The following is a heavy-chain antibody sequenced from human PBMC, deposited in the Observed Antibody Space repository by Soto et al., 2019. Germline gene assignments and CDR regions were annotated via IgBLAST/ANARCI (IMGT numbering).Heavy chain of an antibody. V-gene: IGHV1-2*02. CDR1: GYTFTGYF. D-gene: IGHD3-3*01. J-gene: IGHJ5*02. CDR2: INSNSGAT. CDR3: ARGGGTILAPLP. Sequence: ASVKVSCKASGYTFTGYFMHWVRQAPGQGLEWMGWINSNSGATKYAQKSQGRVTLSRDTSISTAYMELSGLRSDDTTVYYCARGGGTILAPLPWGQGTLVTVSS.